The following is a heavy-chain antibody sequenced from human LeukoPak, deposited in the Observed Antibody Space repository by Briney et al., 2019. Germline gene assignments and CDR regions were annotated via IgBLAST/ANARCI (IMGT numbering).Heavy chain of an antibody. Sequence: PSETLSLTCTVSGGSISSYYWSWIRQPPGKGLEWIGYIYYSGSTNYNPSLKSRVTISVDTSKNQFSLKLSSVTAADTAVYYCASLIGGGYFDYWGQGTLVTVSS. V-gene: IGHV4-59*08. CDR2: IYYSGST. J-gene: IGHJ4*02. D-gene: IGHD3-22*01. CDR3: ASLIGGGYFDY. CDR1: GGSISSYY.